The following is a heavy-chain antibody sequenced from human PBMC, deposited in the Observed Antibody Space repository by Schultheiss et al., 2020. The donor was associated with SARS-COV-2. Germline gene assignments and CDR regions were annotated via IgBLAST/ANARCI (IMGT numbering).Heavy chain of an antibody. CDR2: IYYSGST. CDR3: ARLTGAGAFDI. Sequence: LRLSCTVSGGSISSGGYYWSWIRQHPGKGLEWIGYIYYSGSTYYNPSLKSRVTISVDTSKNQFSLKLSSVTAADTAVYYCARLTGAGAFDIWGQGTMVTVSS. D-gene: IGHD1-26*01. J-gene: IGHJ3*02. CDR1: GGSISSGGYY. V-gene: IGHV4-31*03.